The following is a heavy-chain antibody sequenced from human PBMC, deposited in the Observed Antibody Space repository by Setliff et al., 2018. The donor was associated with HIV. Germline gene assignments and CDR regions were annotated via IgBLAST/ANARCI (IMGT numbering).Heavy chain of an antibody. CDR3: ARDRVPYSSSPSALDP. J-gene: IGHJ5*02. Sequence: ASVKVSCKASGGTFSSYAISWVRQAPGQGLDWMGRIIPILGVANYAQNFQGRLTITADKSTSTTYMELSSLRSEDTAIYYCARDRVPYSSSPSALDPWGQGTQVTVSS. CDR1: GGTFSSYA. D-gene: IGHD2-2*01. CDR2: IIPILGVA. V-gene: IGHV1-69*04.